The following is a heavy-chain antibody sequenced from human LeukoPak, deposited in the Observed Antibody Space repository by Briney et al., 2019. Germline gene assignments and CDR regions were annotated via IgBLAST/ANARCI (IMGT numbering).Heavy chain of an antibody. D-gene: IGHD5-12*01. CDR3: AIDRGYSGYVALFDY. Sequence: SVKVSCKVSGYTLTELSMHWVRQAPGKGLEWMGGIIPIFATTNYAQKFQNRVTITADESTSTAYMELSSLKSEDTAIYYCAIDRGYSGYVALFDYWGQGTLVTVSS. CDR2: IIPIFATT. J-gene: IGHJ4*02. V-gene: IGHV1-69*13. CDR1: GYTLTELS.